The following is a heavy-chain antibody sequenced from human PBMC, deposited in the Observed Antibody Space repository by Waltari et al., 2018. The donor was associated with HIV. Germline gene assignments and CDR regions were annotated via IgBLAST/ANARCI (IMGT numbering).Heavy chain of an antibody. CDR3: ARDRIAVTGSYYYGMDV. CDR2: INPKSDGT. J-gene: IGHJ6*02. Sequence: QVQLVQSGAEVKKPGASVKVSCKASGYTFTGYYMHWVRQAPGQGLAGRGWINPKSDGTNYAQKFQGRVTMTRDTSTSTAYMELSRLRSDDTALYYCARDRIAVTGSYYYGMDVWGQGTTVTVSS. CDR1: GYTFTGYY. V-gene: IGHV1-2*02. D-gene: IGHD6-19*01.